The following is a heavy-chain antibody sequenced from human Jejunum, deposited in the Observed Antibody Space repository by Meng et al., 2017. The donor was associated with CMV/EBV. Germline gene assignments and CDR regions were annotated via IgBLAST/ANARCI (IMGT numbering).Heavy chain of an antibody. D-gene: IGHD6-13*01. CDR1: GTHFPTYW. Sequence: SGTHFPTYWVGWLRQMPGKGLGWVELIYPGDSNARYSPSFQGQVSISADKSINTAYLQWRSLKASDTAIYYCARPKYSTSWPDSFDSWGQGTLVTVSS. J-gene: IGHJ4*02. CDR2: IYPGDSNA. V-gene: IGHV5-51*01. CDR3: ARPKYSTSWPDSFDS.